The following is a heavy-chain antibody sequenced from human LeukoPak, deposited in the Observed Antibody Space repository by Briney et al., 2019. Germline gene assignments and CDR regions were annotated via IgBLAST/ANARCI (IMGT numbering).Heavy chain of an antibody. CDR1: GYTFTGYY. V-gene: IGHV1-2*02. Sequence: ASVKVSCKASGYTFTGYYMHWVRQAPGQGLEWMGWINPNSGGTNYAQKFQGRVTMTRDTSISTACMELSRLRSDDTAVYYCARKLLQSFWFDPWGQGTLVTVSS. J-gene: IGHJ5*02. D-gene: IGHD2-15*01. CDR2: INPNSGGT. CDR3: ARKLLQSFWFDP.